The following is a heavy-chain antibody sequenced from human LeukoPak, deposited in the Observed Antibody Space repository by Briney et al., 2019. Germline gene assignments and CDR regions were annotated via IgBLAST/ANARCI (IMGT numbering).Heavy chain of an antibody. Sequence: SETLSLTCAVYGGSFSGYYWSWIRQPPGKGLERIGEINHSGSTNYNPSLKSRVIISVDTSKNQFSLKLSSVTAADTAVYYCARGLSVLRFLEWSRRFDPWGQGTLVTVSS. V-gene: IGHV4-34*01. CDR3: ARGLSVLRFLEWSRRFDP. CDR2: INHSGST. D-gene: IGHD3-3*01. CDR1: GGSFSGYY. J-gene: IGHJ5*02.